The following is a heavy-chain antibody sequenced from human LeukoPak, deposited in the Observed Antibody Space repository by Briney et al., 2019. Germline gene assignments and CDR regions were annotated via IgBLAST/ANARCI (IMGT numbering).Heavy chain of an antibody. J-gene: IGHJ4*02. D-gene: IGHD1-26*01. CDR2: MYHTGTI. Sequence: SESLSLTCAVSGYSLGSGFYCGWVRHPPGKGLEWIGNMYHTGTIYYNPSLRSRLTISEDTSKSHFSLTVDSVTAADTAVYYCATGRYSGSVDYWGQGILVTVSS. CDR1: GYSLGSGFY. CDR3: ATGRYSGSVDY. V-gene: IGHV4-38-2*01.